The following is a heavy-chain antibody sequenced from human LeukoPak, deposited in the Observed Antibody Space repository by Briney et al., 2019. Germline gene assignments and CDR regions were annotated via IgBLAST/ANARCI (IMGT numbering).Heavy chain of an antibody. CDR1: GFTFSSYE. CDR2: ISGSGGST. V-gene: IGHV3-23*01. CDR3: AKDPAGRNYYDSSVRIAFDI. D-gene: IGHD3-22*01. Sequence: GGSLRLSCAASGFTFSSYEMNWVRQAPGKGLEWVSAISGSGGSTYYADSVKGRFTISRDNSKNTLYLQMNSLRAEDTAVYYCAKDPAGRNYYDSSVRIAFDIWGQGTMVTVSS. J-gene: IGHJ3*02.